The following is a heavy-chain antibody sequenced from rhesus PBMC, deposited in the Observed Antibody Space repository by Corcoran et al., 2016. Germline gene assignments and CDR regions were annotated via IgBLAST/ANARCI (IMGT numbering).Heavy chain of an antibody. CDR2: IYGNSAST. V-gene: IGHV4-73*01. CDR1: GGSISGYYD. CDR3: AREGLRYYFDY. D-gene: IGHD2-21*01. Sequence: QVQLQQWGEGLVKPSETLSLTCAVYGGSISGYYDWSWIRQPPGKGLKWIGYIYGNSASTNYNPSLKNRVTISKDTSKNQFSLKLSSVTAADTAVYYCAREGLRYYFDYWGQGVLVTVSS. J-gene: IGHJ4*01.